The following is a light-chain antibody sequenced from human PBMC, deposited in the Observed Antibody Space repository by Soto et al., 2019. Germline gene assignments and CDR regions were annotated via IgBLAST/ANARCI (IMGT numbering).Light chain of an antibody. J-gene: IGLJ1*01. CDR2: KGT. CDR1: SSDVGAYNS. V-gene: IGLV2-23*01. Sequence: ALAQPASVSGSPGQSITISCTGTSSDVGAYNSVSWYQQHPHKAPQVIIYKGTQRPSGISNRFSGSTSGTVASLTISGLQADDEADYFCCSSAPESTYVFGTGTKVTVL. CDR3: CSSAPESTYV.